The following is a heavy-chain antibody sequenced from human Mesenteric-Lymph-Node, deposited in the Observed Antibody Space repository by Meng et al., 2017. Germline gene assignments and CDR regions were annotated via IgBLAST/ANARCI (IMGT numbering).Heavy chain of an antibody. CDR3: ARDKGYCSGGSCQIPLDPRQYYYYGMDV. D-gene: IGHD2-15*01. Sequence: GESLKISCAASGFTFSSYGMSWVRQAPGKGLEWVAGISGSGGSTSYADSVKGRFTISRDNAKNSLYLQMNSLRAEDTAVYYCARDKGYCSGGSCQIPLDPRQYYYYGMDVWGQGTTVTVSS. V-gene: IGHV3-23*01. CDR2: ISGSGGST. J-gene: IGHJ6*02. CDR1: GFTFSSYG.